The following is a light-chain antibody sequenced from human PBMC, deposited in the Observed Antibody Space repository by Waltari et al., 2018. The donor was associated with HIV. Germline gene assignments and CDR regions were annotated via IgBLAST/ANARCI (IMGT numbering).Light chain of an antibody. J-gene: IGLJ2*01. V-gene: IGLV3-9*02. CDR2: NAK. CDR1: NIGYKS. Sequence: SYELTQPLSVSVALGQTARITCGGKNIGYKSVHWYQQKTGQAPVLVIYNAKYRPFGIPERCAGAKSGNTAPLTITGAQAGDEADYFCQVWDTTTVFGGGTNLTVL. CDR3: QVWDTTTV.